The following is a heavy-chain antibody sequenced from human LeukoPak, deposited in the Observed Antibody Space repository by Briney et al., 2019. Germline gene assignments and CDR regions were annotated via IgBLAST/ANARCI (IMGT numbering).Heavy chain of an antibody. CDR3: AKDRGTAMANPYFDY. V-gene: IGHV3-21*01. J-gene: IGHJ4*02. D-gene: IGHD5-18*01. CDR1: GFTFSSYT. CDR2: ISGSSYYI. Sequence: PGGSLRLSCVASGFTFSSYTVNWVRQTPGKGLEWVSSISGSSYYIYYADSVRGRFTISRDNAENSAYLQMNSLRAEDTAVYYCAKDRGTAMANPYFDYWGQGTLVTVSS.